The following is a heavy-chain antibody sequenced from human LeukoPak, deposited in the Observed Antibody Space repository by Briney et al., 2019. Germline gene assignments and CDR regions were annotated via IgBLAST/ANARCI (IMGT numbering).Heavy chain of an antibody. Sequence: GGSLRLSCAASGFTFSDSAMHWVRQASGKGLEWVGRIRSKANSYATAYAASVKGRFTISRDDSKNTAYLQMNSLKTEDTAVYYCTRGYYGSGSYYWFDPWGQGTLVTVSS. J-gene: IGHJ5*02. D-gene: IGHD3-10*01. V-gene: IGHV3-73*01. CDR1: GFTFSDSA. CDR2: IRSKANSYAT. CDR3: TRGYYGSGSYYWFDP.